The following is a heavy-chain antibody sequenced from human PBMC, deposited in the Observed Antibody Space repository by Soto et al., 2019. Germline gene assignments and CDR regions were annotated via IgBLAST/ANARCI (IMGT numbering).Heavy chain of an antibody. J-gene: IGHJ6*02. D-gene: IGHD3-10*01. CDR3: ASSYYGSGSPYYYGMDV. Sequence: SVKVSCKASGYTLTELSMHWVRQAPGQALEWMGWITPFNGNTNYAQKFQDRVTITRDRSMSTAYMELSSLRSEDTAMYYCASSYYGSGSPYYYGMDVWGQGTTVTVSS. V-gene: IGHV1-45*02. CDR1: GYTLTELS. CDR2: ITPFNGNT.